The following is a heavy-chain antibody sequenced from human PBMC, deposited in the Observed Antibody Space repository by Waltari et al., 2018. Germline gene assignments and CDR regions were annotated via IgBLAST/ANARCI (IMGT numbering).Heavy chain of an antibody. CDR3: ASDTGIAAAGTFDY. V-gene: IGHV3-21*01. Sequence: EVQLVESGGGLVKPGGSLRLSCAASGFTFSSYSMNWVRQAPGKGLEWVSSISSSSSYIYYADSVKGRFTIPRDNAKNSLYLQMNSLRAEDTAVYYCASDTGIAAAGTFDYWGQGTLVTVSS. CDR2: ISSSSSYI. D-gene: IGHD6-13*01. CDR1: GFTFSSYS. J-gene: IGHJ4*02.